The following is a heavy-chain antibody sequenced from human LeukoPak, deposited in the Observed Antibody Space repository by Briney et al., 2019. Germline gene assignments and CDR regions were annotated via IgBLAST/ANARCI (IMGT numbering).Heavy chain of an antibody. Sequence: ASVKVSCKASGYTFTSYYMHWVRQAPGQGLEWMGIINPSGGSTSYAQKFQGRVTMTRDMSTSTVYMELSSLRSEDTAVYYCARDRESAPAVIWADYYYYYYMDVWGKGTTVTVSS. J-gene: IGHJ6*03. V-gene: IGHV1-46*01. CDR3: ARDRESAPAVIWADYYYYYYMDV. CDR2: INPSGGST. D-gene: IGHD3-22*01. CDR1: GYTFTSYY.